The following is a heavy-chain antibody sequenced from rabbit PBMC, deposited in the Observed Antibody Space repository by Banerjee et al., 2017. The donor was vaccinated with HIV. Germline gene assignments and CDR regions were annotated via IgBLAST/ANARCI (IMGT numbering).Heavy chain of an antibody. Sequence: QSLEESGGDLVKPGASLTLTCKASGFTLSSSYWIYWVRQAPGKGLEWIGCINTGDGSTYYASWAKGRFTISKTSSTTVTLQMTSLTAADTATYFCARGWITMTMNLWGQGTLVTV. CDR2: INTGDGST. CDR1: GFTLSSSYW. V-gene: IGHV1S40*01. J-gene: IGHJ4*01. CDR3: ARGWITMTMNL. D-gene: IGHD2-1*01.